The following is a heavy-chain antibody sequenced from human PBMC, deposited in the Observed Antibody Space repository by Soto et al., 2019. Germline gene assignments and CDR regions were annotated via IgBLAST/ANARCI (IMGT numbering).Heavy chain of an antibody. V-gene: IGHV4-39*01. Sequence: SETLSLTCTVSGGSISSSSYYWGWIRQPPGKGLEWIGSIYYSGSTYYNPSLKSRVTISVDTSKNQFSLKLSSVTAADTAVYYCAIGSGYYGQCYWGQGTLVTVSS. CDR3: AIGSGYYGQCY. CDR2: IYYSGST. CDR1: GGSISSSSYY. J-gene: IGHJ4*02. D-gene: IGHD3-22*01.